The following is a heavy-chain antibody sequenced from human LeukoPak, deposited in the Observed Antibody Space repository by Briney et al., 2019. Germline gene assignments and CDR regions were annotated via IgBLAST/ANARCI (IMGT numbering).Heavy chain of an antibody. CDR3: ARGRWTYYDFWSGYYPDYYYYYGMDV. CDR2: MNPNSGNT. CDR1: GYTFTSYD. D-gene: IGHD3-3*01. Sequence: ASVKVSCKASGYTFTSYDINWVRQATGQGLEWMGWMNPNSGNTGYAQKSQGRVTMTRNTSISTAYMELSSLRSEDTAVYYCARGRWTYYDFWSGYYPDYYYYYGMDVWGQGTTVTVSS. V-gene: IGHV1-8*01. J-gene: IGHJ6*02.